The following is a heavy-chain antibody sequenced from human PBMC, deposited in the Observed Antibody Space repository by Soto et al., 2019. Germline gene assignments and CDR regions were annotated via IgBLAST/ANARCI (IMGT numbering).Heavy chain of an antibody. J-gene: IGHJ6*02. CDR3: ARGRGYSSSWSYSGGLMDV. CDR1: GGSCSGYY. V-gene: IGHV4-34*01. Sequence: SETRCRTCAVYGGSCSGYYWSWIRQPPGKGLEWMGEINHSGSNNYNPSLKSRVTISVDTSKNQFSLKLSSVTAADTAVYYCARGRGYSSSWSYSGGLMDVWDQGTTVTVS. D-gene: IGHD6-13*01. CDR2: INHSGSN.